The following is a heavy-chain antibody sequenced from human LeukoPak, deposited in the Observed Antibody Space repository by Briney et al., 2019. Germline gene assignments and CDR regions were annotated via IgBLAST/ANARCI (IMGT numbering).Heavy chain of an antibody. CDR2: IISDGSCI. CDR1: GFTFSSYS. J-gene: IGHJ4*02. CDR3: ARGSSVVPAPIPDY. Sequence: GGSLGLSCAASGFTFSSYSMNWVRQAPGKGLEWVSSIISDGSCIYYADSVKGRFTISRDNAKNSLYLQMNSLRAEDTAVYYCARGSSVVPAPIPDYWGQGTLVTVSS. V-gene: IGHV3-21*01. D-gene: IGHD2-15*01.